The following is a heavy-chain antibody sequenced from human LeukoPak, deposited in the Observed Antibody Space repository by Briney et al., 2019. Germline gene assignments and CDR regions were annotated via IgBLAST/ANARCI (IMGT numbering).Heavy chain of an antibody. CDR2: ISSSGGST. Sequence: GGSLRLSCAASGFTFSSSAMSWVSQAPGKGLEWVTAISSSGGSTYYADSVKGRFTISRDNSKNTLYLQMNSLRAEDTAVYYCAKSRPAPSSLDYWGQGTLVTASS. CDR1: GFTFSSSA. V-gene: IGHV3-23*01. J-gene: IGHJ4*02. CDR3: AKSRPAPSSLDY.